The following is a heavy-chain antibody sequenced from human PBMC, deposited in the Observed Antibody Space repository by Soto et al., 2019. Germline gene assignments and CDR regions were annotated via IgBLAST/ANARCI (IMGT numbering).Heavy chain of an antibody. J-gene: IGHJ4*02. CDR1: GFTFSSYG. Sequence: GSLRLSCAASGFTFSSYGMHWVRQAQGKGLEWVAVIWYDGSNKYYADSVKGRFTISRDNSKNTLYLQMNSLRAEDTAVYYCARGGLVSSWYWDYYFDYWGQGTLVTVSS. CDR2: IWYDGSNK. CDR3: ARGGLVSSWYWDYYFDY. V-gene: IGHV3-33*01. D-gene: IGHD6-13*01.